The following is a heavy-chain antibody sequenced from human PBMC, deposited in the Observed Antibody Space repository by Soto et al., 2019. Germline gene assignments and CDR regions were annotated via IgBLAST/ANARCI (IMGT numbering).Heavy chain of an antibody. CDR1: GFTFSDYT. J-gene: IGHJ4*02. CDR2: ILADFNT. Sequence: EVQLLESGGGLVRPGGSLTLSCAASGFTFSDYTMNWVRQAPGKVLECISVILADFNTYYAGSVRGRFTISRDNTKNTLSMEMDSMRAEDTAVYYCARRVEGYFDYWGQGALVTVSS. CDR3: ARRVEGYFDY. V-gene: IGHV3-23*03.